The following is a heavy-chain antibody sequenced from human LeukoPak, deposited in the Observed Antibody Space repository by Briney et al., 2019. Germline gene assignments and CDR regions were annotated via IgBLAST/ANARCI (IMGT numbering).Heavy chain of an antibody. D-gene: IGHD6-13*01. Sequence: SETLSLTCTVSGGSISSYYWSWIRQPPGKGLEWIGYKDYSGSTNYNRSLKSRVTISVDTSKNQFSLKLSSVTAADTAVYYCARVYYSSSYDYWYFDLWGRGTLVTVSS. V-gene: IGHV4-59*01. CDR1: GGSISSYY. J-gene: IGHJ2*01. CDR3: ARVYYSSSYDYWYFDL. CDR2: KDYSGST.